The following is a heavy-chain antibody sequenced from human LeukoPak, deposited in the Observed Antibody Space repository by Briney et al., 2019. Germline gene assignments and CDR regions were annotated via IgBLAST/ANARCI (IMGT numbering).Heavy chain of an antibody. D-gene: IGHD3-10*01. CDR2: INPNSGGT. J-gene: IGHJ4*02. CDR3: ARAPPITMVPGVDYFDY. V-gene: IGHV1-2*02. CDR1: GYTFTGYY. Sequence: GASVKVSCKASGYTFTGYYMHWVRQAPGQGLEWMGWINPNSGGTNYAQKFQGRVTMTRDTSISTAYMELSRLRSDDTAVYYCARAPPITMVPGVDYFDYWGQGTLVTVSS.